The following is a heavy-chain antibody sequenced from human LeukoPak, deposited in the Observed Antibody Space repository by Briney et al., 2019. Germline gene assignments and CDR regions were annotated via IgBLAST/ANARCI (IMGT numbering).Heavy chain of an antibody. CDR3: ARAVPYSSSWYDYYYGMDV. J-gene: IGHJ6*02. CDR1: GGSISRYY. D-gene: IGHD6-13*01. CDR2: IYYSGST. V-gene: IGHV4-59*01. Sequence: SETLSLTCTVSGGSISRYYWSWIRQPPGKGLEWIGYIYYSGSTNYNPSLKSRVTISVDTSKNQFSLKLSSVTAADTAVYYCARAVPYSSSWYDYYYGMDVWGQGTTVTVSS.